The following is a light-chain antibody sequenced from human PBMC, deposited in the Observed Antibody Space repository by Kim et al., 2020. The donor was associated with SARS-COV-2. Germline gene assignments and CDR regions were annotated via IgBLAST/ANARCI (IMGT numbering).Light chain of an antibody. J-gene: IGLJ1*01. Sequence: QPVLTQPPSVSAAPGQKVTISCSGSSSNIGNNYVSWYQQLPGTAPKLLIYDNNKRPSGIPDRFSGSKSGTSATLGITGLQTGDEADYYCGTWDSSLSAAHYVFGTGTKVTVL. CDR3: GTWDSSLSAAHYV. V-gene: IGLV1-51*01. CDR2: DNN. CDR1: SSNIGNNY.